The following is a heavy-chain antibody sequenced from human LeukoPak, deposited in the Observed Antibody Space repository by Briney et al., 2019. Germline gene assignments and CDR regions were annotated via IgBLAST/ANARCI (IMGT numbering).Heavy chain of an antibody. J-gene: IGHJ4*02. CDR2: IIPILGIA. D-gene: IGHD3-22*01. CDR1: VYTFTNFY. CDR3: ARDLSSYDSSGYYGY. V-gene: IGHV1-69*04. Sequence: SVKVSCKASVYTFTNFYIHWVRQAPGQGLEWMGRIIPILGIANYAQKFQGRVTITADKSTSTAYMELSSLRSEDTAVYYCARDLSSYDSSGYYGYWGQGTLVTVSS.